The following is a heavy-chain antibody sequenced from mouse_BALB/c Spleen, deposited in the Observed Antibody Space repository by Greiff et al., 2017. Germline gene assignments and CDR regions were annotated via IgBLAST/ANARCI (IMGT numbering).Heavy chain of an antibody. J-gene: IGHJ2*01. CDR3: ARAMITTDY. Sequence: EVQVVESGGGLVKPGGSLKLSCAASGFTFSSYAMSWVRQTPEKRLEWVASISSGGSTYYPDSVKGRFTISRDNARNILYLQMSSLRSEDTAMYYCARAMITTDYWGQGTTLTVSS. D-gene: IGHD2-4*01. CDR2: ISSGGST. CDR1: GFTFSSYA. V-gene: IGHV5-6-5*01.